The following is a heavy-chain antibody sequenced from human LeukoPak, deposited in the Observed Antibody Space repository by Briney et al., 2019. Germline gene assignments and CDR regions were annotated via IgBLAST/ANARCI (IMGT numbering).Heavy chain of an antibody. J-gene: IGHJ6*03. Sequence: SSETLSLTCTVSGGSISSGSYYWSWIRQPAGKGLEWIGRIYTSGSTNYNPSLKSRVTISVDTSKNQFSLKLSSVTAADTAVYYCAREDVLSALGPYYYYYMDVWGKGTTVTISS. CDR3: AREDVLSALGPYYYYYMDV. V-gene: IGHV4-61*02. D-gene: IGHD3-16*01. CDR1: GGSISSGSYY. CDR2: IYTSGST.